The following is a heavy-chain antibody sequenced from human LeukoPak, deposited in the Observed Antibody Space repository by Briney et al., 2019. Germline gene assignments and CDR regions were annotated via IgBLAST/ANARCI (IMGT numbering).Heavy chain of an antibody. CDR3: ARRSGVAVAGAFDY. CDR2: ISGSGGST. V-gene: IGHV3-23*01. J-gene: IGHJ4*02. Sequence: GGSLRLSCAASGFTFSSYGMSWVRQAPGKGLEWVSAISGSGGSTYYADSVKGRFTISRDNSKNTLYLQMNSLRAEDTAVYFCARRSGVAVAGAFDYWGQGTLVTVSS. D-gene: IGHD6-19*01. CDR1: GFTFSSYG.